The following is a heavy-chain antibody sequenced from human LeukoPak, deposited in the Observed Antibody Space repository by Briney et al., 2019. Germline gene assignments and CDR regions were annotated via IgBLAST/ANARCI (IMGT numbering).Heavy chain of an antibody. V-gene: IGHV3-30*18. CDR3: AKMGGLIGYSYGYPFDY. CDR2: ISYDGSNK. J-gene: IGHJ4*02. CDR1: GFTFSSCG. Sequence: GGSLRLSCAASGFTFSSCGMHWVRQAPGKGLEWVAVISYDGSNKYYADSVKGRFTISRDNSKNTLYLQMNSLRAEDTAVYYCAKMGGLIGYSYGYPFDYWGQGTLVTVSS. D-gene: IGHD5-18*01.